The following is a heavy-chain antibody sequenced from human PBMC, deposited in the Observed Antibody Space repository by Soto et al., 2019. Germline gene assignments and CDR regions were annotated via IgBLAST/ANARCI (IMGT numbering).Heavy chain of an antibody. V-gene: IGHV3-48*01. CDR1: GFTFSSYS. CDR3: ARGSEQWLVWPEPYYGMDV. D-gene: IGHD6-19*01. Sequence: EVQLVESGGGLVQPGGSLRLSCAASGFTFSSYSMNWVRQAPGKGLEWVSYISSSSSTIYYADSVKGRFTISRDNAKNSLYLQMNSLRAEDTAVYYCARGSEQWLVWPEPYYGMDVWGQGTTVTVSS. J-gene: IGHJ6*02. CDR2: ISSSSSTI.